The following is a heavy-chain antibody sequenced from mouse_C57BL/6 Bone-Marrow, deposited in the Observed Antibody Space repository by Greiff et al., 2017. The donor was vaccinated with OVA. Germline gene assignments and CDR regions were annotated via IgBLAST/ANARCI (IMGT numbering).Heavy chain of an antibody. V-gene: IGHV1-82*01. J-gene: IGHJ4*01. D-gene: IGHD1-1*01. CDR1: GYAFSSSW. CDR3: ARGGYYYGSAMDY. Sequence: VQLQESGPELVKPGASVKISCKASGYAFSSSWMNWVKQRPGKGLEWIGRIYPGDGDTNYNGKFKGKATLTADKSSSTAYMQLSSLTSEDSAVYYCARGGYYYGSAMDYWGQGTSVTVSS. CDR2: IYPGDGDT.